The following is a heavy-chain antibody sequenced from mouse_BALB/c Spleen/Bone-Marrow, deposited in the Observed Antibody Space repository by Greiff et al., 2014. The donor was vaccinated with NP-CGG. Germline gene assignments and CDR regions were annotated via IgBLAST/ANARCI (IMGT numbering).Heavy chain of an antibody. CDR2: IYPGDGDT. V-gene: IGHV1-80*01. J-gene: IGHJ4*01. Sequence: QVQLQQSGAELVRPESSVKISCKASGYAFSNYWMNWVKQRPGQGLEWIGQIYPGDGDTNYNGKFKGKATLTADKSSSTAYMQLSSLTSEDSAVYFCARMDGSTYYYAMDYWGQGTSVTVSS. D-gene: IGHD1-1*01. CDR3: ARMDGSTYYYAMDY. CDR1: GYAFSNYW.